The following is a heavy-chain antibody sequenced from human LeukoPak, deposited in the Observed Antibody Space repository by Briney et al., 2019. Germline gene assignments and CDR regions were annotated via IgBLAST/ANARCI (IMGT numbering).Heavy chain of an antibody. CDR3: ARDDPDY. Sequence: PGGSLRLSCAASGFTFSDYWMNWVRQAPGKGLEWVANIKQDGSQKYYADSVKGRFTISRDNAKNSLYLQMDDLRAEDTAVYYCARDDPDYWGQGTLVTVSS. J-gene: IGHJ4*02. V-gene: IGHV3-7*01. CDR2: IKQDGSQK. CDR1: GFTFSDYW.